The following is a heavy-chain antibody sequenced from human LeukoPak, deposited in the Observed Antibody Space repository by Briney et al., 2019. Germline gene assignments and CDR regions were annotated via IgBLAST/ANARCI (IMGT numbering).Heavy chain of an antibody. Sequence: PSQTLSLTCTVSGGSISSGSYYWSWIWQPAGKGLEWIGRIYTSGSTNYNPSLKSRVTISVDTSKNQFSLKLSSVTAADTAVYYCARASYDFDYWGQGTLVTVSS. CDR1: GGSISSGSYY. J-gene: IGHJ4*02. D-gene: IGHD3-16*01. CDR2: IYTSGST. V-gene: IGHV4-61*02. CDR3: ARASYDFDY.